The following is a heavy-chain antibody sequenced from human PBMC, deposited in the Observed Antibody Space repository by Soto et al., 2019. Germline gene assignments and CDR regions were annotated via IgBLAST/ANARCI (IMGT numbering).Heavy chain of an antibody. J-gene: IGHJ4*02. CDR2: IKQDGSEK. Sequence: EVQLVESGGGLVQPGGSLRLSSAASGFTFSSYWMSWVRQAPGKGLEWVANIKQDGSEKYYVDSVKGRFTISRDNAKNSLYLQMNSLRAEDTAVYYCARQSYGSGSFLDYWGQGTLVTVSS. CDR3: ARQSYGSGSFLDY. V-gene: IGHV3-7*01. CDR1: GFTFSSYW. D-gene: IGHD3-10*01.